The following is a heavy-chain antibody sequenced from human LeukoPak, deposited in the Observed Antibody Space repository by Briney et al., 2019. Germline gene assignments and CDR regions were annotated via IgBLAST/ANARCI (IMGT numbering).Heavy chain of an antibody. CDR1: GFTFSSYE. CDR2: ISSSGSTI. Sequence: GGSLRLSCAASGFTFSSYEMNWVRQAPGKGLERVSYISSSGSTIYYSDSVKGRFTIYRDNAKNSLYLQMNSLGAEDTDVYYCAELGITMIGGVWGKGTTVTISS. V-gene: IGHV3-48*03. D-gene: IGHD3-10*02. J-gene: IGHJ6*04. CDR3: AELGITMIGGV.